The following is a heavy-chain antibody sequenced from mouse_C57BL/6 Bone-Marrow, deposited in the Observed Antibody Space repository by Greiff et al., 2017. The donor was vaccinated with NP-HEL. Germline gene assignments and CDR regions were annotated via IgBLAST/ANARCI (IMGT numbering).Heavy chain of an antibody. CDR1: GYSITSGYY. CDR3: GGNYPG. J-gene: IGHJ3*01. V-gene: IGHV3-6*01. D-gene: IGHD2-1*01. Sequence: VQLKESGPGLVKPSQSLSLTCSVTGYSITSGYYWNWIRQFPGNKLEWMGYISYDGSNNYKPSLKNRISITRDTSKNQFFLKLNSVTTEDTATYYCGGNYPGWGQGTLVTVSA. CDR2: ISYDGSN.